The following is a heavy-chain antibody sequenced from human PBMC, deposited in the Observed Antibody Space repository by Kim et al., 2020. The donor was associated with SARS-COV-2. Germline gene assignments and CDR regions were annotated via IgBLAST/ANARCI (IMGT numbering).Heavy chain of an antibody. V-gene: IGHV3-33*01. D-gene: IGHD6-19*01. CDR1: GFTFSSYG. CDR3: ARAVTGYTSGPSWY. CDR2: IWYDGSNK. J-gene: IGHJ4*02. Sequence: GGSLRLSCAASGFTFSSYGMHWVRQAPGKGLEWVAVIWYDGSNKYYADSVKGRFTISRDNSKSTLVLQMNSLRAEDTAVYYCARAVTGYTSGPSWYWGQG.